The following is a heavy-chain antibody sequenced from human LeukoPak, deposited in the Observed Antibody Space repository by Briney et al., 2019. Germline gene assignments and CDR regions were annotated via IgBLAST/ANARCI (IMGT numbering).Heavy chain of an antibody. J-gene: IGHJ4*02. V-gene: IGHV3-21*01. CDR1: GFTFSSYS. Sequence: TGGSLRLSCAASGFTFSSYSMNWVRQAPGKGREWVSSISISIRYIYYADSVKGRFTTSRATAKNSLYLRKNRQRTEETAVTYCADGDYVGDWGQGSLVTV. D-gene: IGHD3-16*01. CDR3: ADGDYVGD. CDR2: ISISIRYI.